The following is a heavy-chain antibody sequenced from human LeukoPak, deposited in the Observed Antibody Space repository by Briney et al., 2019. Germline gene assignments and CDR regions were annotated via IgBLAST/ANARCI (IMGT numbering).Heavy chain of an antibody. D-gene: IGHD6-6*01. V-gene: IGHV3-49*04. CDR1: GFTFGDYA. CDR2: IRSKAYGGTT. Sequence: PGGSLRLSCTASGFTFGDYAMSWVRQAPGKGLKWVGFIRSKAYGGTTEYAASVKGRFTISRDDSKSIAYLQMNSLKTEDTAVYYCTRVGIAAPPFGYWGQGTLVTVSS. J-gene: IGHJ4*02. CDR3: TRVGIAAPPFGY.